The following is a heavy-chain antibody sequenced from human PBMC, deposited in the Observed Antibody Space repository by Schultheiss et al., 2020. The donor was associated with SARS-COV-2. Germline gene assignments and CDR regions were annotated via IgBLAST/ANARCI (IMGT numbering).Heavy chain of an antibody. CDR1: GGSISSYY. D-gene: IGHD2-2*01. J-gene: IGHJ1*01. V-gene: IGHV4-59*08. CDR3: ARRRVGFQH. CDR2: IYYSGST. Sequence: SETLSLTCTVSGGSISSYYWSWIRQPPGKGLEWIGYIYYSGSTYYNPSLKSRVTISVDTSKNQFSLKLSSVTAADTAVYYCARRRVGFQHWGQGTLVTVSS.